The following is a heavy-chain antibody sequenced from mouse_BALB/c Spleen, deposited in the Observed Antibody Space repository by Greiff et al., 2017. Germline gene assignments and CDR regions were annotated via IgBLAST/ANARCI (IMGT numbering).Heavy chain of an antibody. CDR2: ILPGSGST. D-gene: IGHD1-1*01. CDR3: ARNPSYYYGSSYGYFDV. Sequence: VQLVESGAELMKPGASVKISCKATGYTFSSYWIEWVKQRPGHGLEWIGEILPGSGSTNYNEKFKGKATFTADTSSNTAYMQLSSLTSEDSAVYYCARNPSYYYGSSYGYFDVWGAGTTVTVSS. CDR1: GYTFSSYW. V-gene: IGHV1-9*01. J-gene: IGHJ1*01.